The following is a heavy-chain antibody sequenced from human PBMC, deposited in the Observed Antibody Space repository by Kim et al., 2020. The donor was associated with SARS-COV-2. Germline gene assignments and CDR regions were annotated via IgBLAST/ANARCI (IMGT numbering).Heavy chain of an antibody. CDR3: ARVGGRLIAARFRWFDP. CDR1: GGSISSYY. Sequence: SETLSLTCTVSGGSISSYYWSWIRQPPGKGLEWIGYIYYSGSTNYNPSLKSRVTISVDTSKNQFSLKLSSVTAADTAVYYCARVGGRLIAARFRWFDPWGQGTLVTVSS. CDR2: IYYSGST. D-gene: IGHD6-6*01. V-gene: IGHV4-59*01. J-gene: IGHJ5*02.